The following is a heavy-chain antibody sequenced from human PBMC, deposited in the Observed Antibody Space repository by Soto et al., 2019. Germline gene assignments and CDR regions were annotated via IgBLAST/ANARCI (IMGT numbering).Heavy chain of an antibody. J-gene: IGHJ6*02. CDR2: IYYSGST. Sequence: QVQLQESGPGLVKHSQTLSLTCTVSGGSISSGGYYWSWIRQHPGKGLEWIGYIYYSGSTYYNPSLKSRVTISVDTSKSQFSLKLSSVTAADTAVYYCARDFTDSSGPTLGMGVWGQGTTVTVSS. D-gene: IGHD6-19*01. CDR3: ARDFTDSSGPTLGMGV. CDR1: GGSISSGGYY. V-gene: IGHV4-31*03.